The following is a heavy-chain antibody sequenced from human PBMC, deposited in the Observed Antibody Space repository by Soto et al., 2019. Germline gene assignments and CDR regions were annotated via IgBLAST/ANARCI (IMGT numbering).Heavy chain of an antibody. D-gene: IGHD6-13*01. Sequence: SETLSLTCTVSGGSISSSSYYWGWIRQPPGKGLEWIGSIYYSGSTYYNPSLKSRVTISVDTSKNQFSLKLSSVTAADTAVYYCARQGQQLVEEKDNWFDPWGQGTLVTVSS. CDR2: IYYSGST. V-gene: IGHV4-39*01. J-gene: IGHJ5*02. CDR3: ARQGQQLVEEKDNWFDP. CDR1: GGSISSSSYY.